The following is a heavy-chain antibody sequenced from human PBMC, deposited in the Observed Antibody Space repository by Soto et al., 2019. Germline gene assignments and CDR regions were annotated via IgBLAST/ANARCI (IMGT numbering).Heavy chain of an antibody. D-gene: IGHD4-17*01. J-gene: IGHJ2*01. CDR1: GFTFSSYA. CDR2: ISGGDGSI. CDR3: AKVKDMNKVTTNFDL. Sequence: EVQLLESGGGLVQPGGSLRLSCAASGFTFSSYAMSWVRQAPGRGLEWVSAISGGDGSIWYADSVKGRFTIFRDTSKDTLYLQMNSLRAEDTAVYYCAKVKDMNKVTTNFDLWGRGTLVTVSS. V-gene: IGHV3-23*01.